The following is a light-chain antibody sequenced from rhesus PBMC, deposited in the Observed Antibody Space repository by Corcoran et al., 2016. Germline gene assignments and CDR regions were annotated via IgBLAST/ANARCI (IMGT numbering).Light chain of an antibody. CDR3: QQYSNWPYS. Sequence: EIVLTQSPATLSLSPGERATLSCRASQSVSSSLAWYQQKPEQTPRLLVYGASGRASGIPDRFSASGSGTDFTLTISSLEPEDFAVYYCQQYSNWPYSFGQGTKVEI. CDR2: GAS. J-gene: IGKJ2*01. V-gene: IGKV3-42*03. CDR1: QSVSSS.